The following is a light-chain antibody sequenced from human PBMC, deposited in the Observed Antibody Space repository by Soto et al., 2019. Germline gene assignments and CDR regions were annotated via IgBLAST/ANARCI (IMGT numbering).Light chain of an antibody. V-gene: IGKV1-12*01. CDR1: QGLKF. J-gene: IGKJ4*01. CDR3: QQASSFPLT. CDR2: SAS. Sequence: DIQMTQSPSSVSASVGDTVTITFRASQGLKFLAWYQQKPGKAPKLLIYSASSLQSGTPSRFTGRGSGAAFTLTITNLQPEDVGVYHCQQASSFPLTFGGGTKVDI.